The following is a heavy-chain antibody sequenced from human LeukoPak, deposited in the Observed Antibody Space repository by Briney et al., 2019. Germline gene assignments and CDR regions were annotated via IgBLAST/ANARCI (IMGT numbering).Heavy chain of an antibody. V-gene: IGHV3-30*18. J-gene: IGHJ4*02. CDR2: LYYDGNNE. Sequence: GGSLTLTCAASGFFFSNYGWHWVRQAPGKRLEGVAILYYDGNNEYYVDSVKGRFTASRDNSENTLYLQMNRLRSEDTAVYYCAKDGLYCTGGSCYNLLNSWGQGALVIVSS. D-gene: IGHD2-15*01. CDR1: GFFFSNYG. CDR3: AKDGLYCTGGSCYNLLNS.